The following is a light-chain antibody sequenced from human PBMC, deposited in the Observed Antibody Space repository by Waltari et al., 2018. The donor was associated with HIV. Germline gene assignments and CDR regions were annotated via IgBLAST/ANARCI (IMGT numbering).Light chain of an antibody. CDR3: AAWDDSLNGVV. Sequence: QSVLTQPPSVSEAPRQRVPLSCSGSSSNIGNNAVNWYQQLPGKPPKLLIYYDDLLASGVSDRFSGSKSGTSASLAISGLQSEDESDYYCAAWDDSLNGVVFGGGTKLTVL. CDR2: YDD. V-gene: IGLV1-36*01. J-gene: IGLJ2*01. CDR1: SSNIGNNA.